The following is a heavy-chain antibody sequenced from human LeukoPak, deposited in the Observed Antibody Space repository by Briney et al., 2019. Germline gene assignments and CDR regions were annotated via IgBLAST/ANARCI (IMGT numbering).Heavy chain of an antibody. CDR1: GFTFSSYS. Sequence: GGSLRLSCAASGFTFSSYSMNWVRQAPGKGLEWVSSISSSSSYIYYADSVKGRFTISRDNAKNSLYLQMNSLRAEDTAVYYCARDRVGSSWYNGMDVWGQGTTVTVSS. CDR3: ARDRVGSSWYNGMDV. CDR2: ISSSSSYI. J-gene: IGHJ6*02. V-gene: IGHV3-21*01. D-gene: IGHD6-13*01.